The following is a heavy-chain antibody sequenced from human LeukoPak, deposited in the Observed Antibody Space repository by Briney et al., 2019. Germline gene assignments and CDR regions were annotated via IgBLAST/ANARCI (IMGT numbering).Heavy chain of an antibody. D-gene: IGHD6-19*01. V-gene: IGHV4-4*09. CDR1: GGSIRYYF. CDR2: IYTSGST. CDR3: ARLGTGFSGYSSGWYYFDY. J-gene: IGHJ4*02. Sequence: SETLSLTCTVSGGSIRYYFWSWIRQPPGKGLEWIECIYTSGSTNYNPSLKSRVTISVDTSKNQFSLKLSSVTAADTAVYYCARLGTGFSGYSSGWYYFDYWGQGTLVTVSS.